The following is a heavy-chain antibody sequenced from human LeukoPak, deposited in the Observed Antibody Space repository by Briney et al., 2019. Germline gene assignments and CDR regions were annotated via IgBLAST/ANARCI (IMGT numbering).Heavy chain of an antibody. CDR3: ARDQVAGTHNWFDP. V-gene: IGHV4-61*02. CDR1: GYSISSGYY. CDR2: IYTSGST. Sequence: SETLSLTCAVSGYSISSGYYWGWIRQPAGKGLEWIGRIYTSGSTNYNPSLESRVTISVDTSKNQFSLKLSSVTAADTAVYYCARDQVAGTHNWFDPWGQGTLVTVSS. D-gene: IGHD1-14*01. J-gene: IGHJ5*02.